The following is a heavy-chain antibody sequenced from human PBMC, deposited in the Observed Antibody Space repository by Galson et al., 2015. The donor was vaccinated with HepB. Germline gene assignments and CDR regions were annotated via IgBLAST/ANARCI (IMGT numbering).Heavy chain of an antibody. V-gene: IGHV4-34*01. CDR2: INHSGST. CDR3: ARVRLWFGEHNRKVQYFQH. Sequence: ETLSLTCAVYGGSFSGYYWSWIRQPPGKGLEWIGEINHSGSTNYNPSLKSRVTISVDTSKNQFSLKLSSVAAADTAVYYCARVRLWFGEHNRKVQYFQHWGQGTLVTVSS. CDR1: GGSFSGYY. J-gene: IGHJ1*01. D-gene: IGHD3-10*01.